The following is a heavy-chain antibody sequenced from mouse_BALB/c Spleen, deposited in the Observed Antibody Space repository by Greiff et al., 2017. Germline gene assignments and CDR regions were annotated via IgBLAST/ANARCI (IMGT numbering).Heavy chain of an antibody. CDR1: GFTFSDSW. CDR3: TGHHYYGEYFDV. Sequence: EVKLVESGGGLVQPGGSMKLSCAASGFTFSDSWMDWVRQSPEKGLEWVAEIRSKANNHATYNAESVKGRFTISRDDSKSSVYLQMNSLRAEEAGVYYYTGHHYYGEYFDVWGAGTTVTVSS. D-gene: IGHD1-1*01. J-gene: IGHJ1*01. V-gene: IGHV6-6*01. CDR2: IRSKANNHAT.